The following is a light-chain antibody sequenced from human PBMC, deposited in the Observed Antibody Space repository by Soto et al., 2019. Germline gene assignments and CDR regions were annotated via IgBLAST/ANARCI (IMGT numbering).Light chain of an antibody. V-gene: IGKV3-15*01. J-gene: IGKJ1*01. CDR1: QSVSSD. Sequence: EVVMTQSPATLSVSPGERATLSCRASQSVSSDLAWYQQKPGQAPRLLIYGASTKATGIPARFSGSGSGTEFTLTISSLQSEDSAHYYCQQFNNWPWTFGQGTKVDIK. CDR2: GAS. CDR3: QQFNNWPWT.